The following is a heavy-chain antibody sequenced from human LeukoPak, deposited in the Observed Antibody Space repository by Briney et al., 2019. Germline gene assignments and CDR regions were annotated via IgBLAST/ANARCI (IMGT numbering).Heavy chain of an antibody. Sequence: PSETLSLTCTVSGGSISTYYWSWIRQPPGKGLEWIGFIHHTGTTISNPSLKSRVTISADTSKNQFSLKLRSVTAADTAVYYCARHGSLGSPFVYWGQGTLVTVSS. J-gene: IGHJ4*02. D-gene: IGHD1-14*01. CDR1: GGSISTYY. CDR3: ARHGSLGSPFVY. V-gene: IGHV4-59*01. CDR2: IHHTGTT.